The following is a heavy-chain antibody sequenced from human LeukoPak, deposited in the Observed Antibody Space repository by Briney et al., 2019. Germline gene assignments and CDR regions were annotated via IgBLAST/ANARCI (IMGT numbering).Heavy chain of an antibody. V-gene: IGHV3-48*04. CDR3: ARDRGVLLWFAESPGAFDI. J-gene: IGHJ3*02. CDR2: ISSSGGTI. Sequence: GGSLRLSCAASGFTFSSYSMNWVRQAPGKGLEWISYISSSGGTIYYADSVKGRFTISRDNAKNSLYLQMNSLRAEDTPLYYCARDRGVLLWFAESPGAFDIWGQGTMVTVSS. CDR1: GFTFSSYS. D-gene: IGHD3-10*01.